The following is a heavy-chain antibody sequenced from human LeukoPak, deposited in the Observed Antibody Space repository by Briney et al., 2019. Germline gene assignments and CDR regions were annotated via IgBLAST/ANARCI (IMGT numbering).Heavy chain of an antibody. D-gene: IGHD2-21*02. CDR3: ARAVTALTTTYFYYYHMDV. CDR2: IKRGGSI. J-gene: IGHJ6*03. V-gene: IGHV4-34*01. CDR1: GGSFSDFY. Sequence: SETLSLTCAVYGGSFSDFYWTWIRQPPGEGLEWIGEIKRGGSINSNPSLKSRVTMSVDTSKNQFSLHLSSVTAADTAVYYCARAVTALTTTYFYYYHMDVWGKGATVTVSS.